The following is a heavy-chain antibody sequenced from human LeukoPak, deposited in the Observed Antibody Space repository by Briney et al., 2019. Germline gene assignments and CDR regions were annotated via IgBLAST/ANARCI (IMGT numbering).Heavy chain of an antibody. J-gene: IGHJ1*01. CDR1: GFTLSSYG. Sequence: GGSLRLSCAASGFTLSSYGMHWVRQAPGKGLEWVAVIWYGGSNKYYADSVKGRFTISRDNSKNTLYLQMNSLRAEDTAVYYCARAESSKAEYFQHWGQGTLVTVSS. D-gene: IGHD3-10*01. CDR3: ARAESSKAEYFQH. CDR2: IWYGGSNK. V-gene: IGHV3-33*08.